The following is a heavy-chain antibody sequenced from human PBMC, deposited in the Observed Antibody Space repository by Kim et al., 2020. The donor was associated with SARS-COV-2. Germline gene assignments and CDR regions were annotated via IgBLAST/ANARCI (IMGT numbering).Heavy chain of an antibody. Sequence: GGSLRLSCAASGFTFSNYALHWVRQAPGKGPEWVSVITCDGTNKYYADSVKGRFTISRDNSKDTLYLQMNSLRNEDTALYYCATDLARWMCFCYYYGMD. CDR3: ATDLARWMCFCYYYGMD. CDR1: GFTFSNYA. CDR2: ITCDGTNK. D-gene: IGHD5-12*01. J-gene: IGHJ6*01. V-gene: IGHV3-30-3*01.